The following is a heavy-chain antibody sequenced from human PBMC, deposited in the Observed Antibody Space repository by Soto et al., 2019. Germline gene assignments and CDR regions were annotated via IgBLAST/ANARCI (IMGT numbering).Heavy chain of an antibody. V-gene: IGHV5-51*01. J-gene: IGHJ6*02. Sequence: PGESLKISFKGSGYSFTSYCIGGGRQMPGKGLEWMGIIDPGDSDTRYSPSFQGQVTISADKSISTAYLQWSSLKASDTAMYYCARMQQLDPFYYYYYGMDVWGQGTTVTVSS. CDR2: IDPGDSDT. CDR3: ARMQQLDPFYYYYYGMDV. CDR1: GYSFTSYC. D-gene: IGHD6-13*01.